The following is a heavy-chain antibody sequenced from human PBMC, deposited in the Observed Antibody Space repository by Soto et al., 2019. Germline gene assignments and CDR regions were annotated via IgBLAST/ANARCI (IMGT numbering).Heavy chain of an antibody. J-gene: IGHJ5*02. CDR3: TRGSHPLDTSGPDWLDP. CDR2: IYTAGTT. CDR1: GFTVSSNY. V-gene: IGHV3-53*01. D-gene: IGHD3-22*01. Sequence: GGSLRLSCAVSGFTVSSNYMNWVRQAPGKGLEWVSIIYTAGTTHYADSVKGRFTLSRDDSGNTLYLQMTSLRAEDTALYYCTRGSHPLDTSGPDWLDPWGQGTLVPISS.